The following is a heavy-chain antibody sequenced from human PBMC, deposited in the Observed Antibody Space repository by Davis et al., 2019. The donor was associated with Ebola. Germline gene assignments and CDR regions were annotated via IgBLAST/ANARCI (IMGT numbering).Heavy chain of an antibody. CDR3: AKDTASSSWYAYFDY. CDR2: ISWNSGSI. D-gene: IGHD6-13*01. Sequence: PGGFLRLSCAASGFTFDDYAMHWVRQAPGKGLEWVSGISWNSGSIGYADSVKGRFTISRDNAKNSLYLQMNSLRAEDTALYHCAKDTASSSWYAYFDYWGQGTLVTVSS. CDR1: GFTFDDYA. J-gene: IGHJ4*02. V-gene: IGHV3-9*01.